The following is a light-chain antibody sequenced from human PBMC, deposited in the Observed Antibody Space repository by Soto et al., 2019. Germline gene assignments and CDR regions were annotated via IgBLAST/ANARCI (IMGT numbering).Light chain of an antibody. Sequence: IQLTQSPSSLSASVGDRVTITCRASQGISSYLAWYQQKPGKAPKLLIYGASTLEGGVPFRFSSSGSGTDFPLIISSVQPEDFATYYCQPLNTYPITFGQGTRREIK. CDR3: QPLNTYPIT. V-gene: IGKV1-9*01. CDR1: QGISSY. CDR2: GAS. J-gene: IGKJ5*01.